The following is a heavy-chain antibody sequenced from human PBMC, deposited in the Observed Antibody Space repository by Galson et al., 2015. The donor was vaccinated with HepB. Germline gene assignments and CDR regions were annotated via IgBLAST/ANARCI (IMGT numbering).Heavy chain of an antibody. CDR3: ARTRSMDV. V-gene: IGHV7-4-1*02. CDR1: GYSFTNYA. D-gene: IGHD1-14*01. Sequence: SVKVSCKASGYSFTNYAVHWVRQAPGQGLEWMGWINTNTGNPTYAQGFTGRFVFSLDTSVGTAYLQISSLKAEDTAVYYCARTRSMDVWGQGTTVTVSS. CDR2: INTNTGNP. J-gene: IGHJ6*02.